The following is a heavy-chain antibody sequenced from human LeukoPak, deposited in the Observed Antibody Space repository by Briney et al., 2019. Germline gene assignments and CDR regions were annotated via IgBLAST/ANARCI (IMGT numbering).Heavy chain of an antibody. D-gene: IGHD3-10*01. CDR2: ISWNSGSI. CDR1: GFTFDDYA. V-gene: IGHV3-9*03. CDR3: AKDLGFGEFDAFDI. Sequence: PGGSLRLSCAASGFTFDDYAMHWVRQAPGKGLEWVSGISWNSGSIGYADSVKGRFTISRDNAKNSLHLQMNSLRAEDMALYYCAKDLGFGEFDAFDIWGQGTMVTVSS. J-gene: IGHJ3*02.